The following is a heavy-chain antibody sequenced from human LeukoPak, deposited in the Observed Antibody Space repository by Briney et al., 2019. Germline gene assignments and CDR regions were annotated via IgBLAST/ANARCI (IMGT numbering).Heavy chain of an antibody. CDR1: GYSFTSYW. CDR3: ARLGRGYSGYDWGYYYYYMDV. D-gene: IGHD5-12*01. J-gene: IGHJ6*03. Sequence: GESLKISCKGSGYSFTSYWIGWVRQMPGKGLEWMGIIYPGDSDTRYSPSFQGQVTISADKSISTAYPQWSSLKASDTAMYYCARLGRGYSGYDWGYYYYYMDVWGKGTTVTVSS. V-gene: IGHV5-51*01. CDR2: IYPGDSDT.